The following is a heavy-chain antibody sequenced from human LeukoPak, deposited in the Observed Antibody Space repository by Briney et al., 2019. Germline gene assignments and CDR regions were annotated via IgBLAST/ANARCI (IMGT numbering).Heavy chain of an antibody. D-gene: IGHD3-3*01. CDR3: ARGPYYDFWSGLSGVLYYYYMDV. V-gene: IGHV4-59*11. Sequence: SQTLSLTCTVSSGSISSHYWSWIRQPPGKGLEWIGYIYYSGSTNYNPSLKSRVTISVDTSKNQFSLKLSSVTAADTAVYYCARGPYYDFWSGLSGVLYYYYMDVWGKGTTVTVSS. CDR1: SGSISSHY. CDR2: IYYSGST. J-gene: IGHJ6*03.